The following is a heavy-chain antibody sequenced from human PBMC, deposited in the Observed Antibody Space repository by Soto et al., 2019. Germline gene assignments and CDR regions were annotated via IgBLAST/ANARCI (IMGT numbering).Heavy chain of an antibody. D-gene: IGHD6-19*01. CDR3: AKDRARYGRGWIDY. CDR1: GFTFSSYW. CDR2: IKQDGSEK. J-gene: IGHJ4*02. V-gene: IGHV3-7*05. Sequence: PGGSLRLSCAASGFTFSSYWMSWVRQAPGKGLEWVANIKQDGSEKYYVDSVKGRFTISRDNAKNSLYLQMNSLRAEDTAVYYWAKDRARYGRGWIDYWGQGTLVTVSS.